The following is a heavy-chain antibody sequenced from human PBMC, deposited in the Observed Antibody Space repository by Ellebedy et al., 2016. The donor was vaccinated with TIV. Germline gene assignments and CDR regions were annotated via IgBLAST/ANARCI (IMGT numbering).Heavy chain of an antibody. V-gene: IGHV3-13*01. CDR1: GFIFSNYD. Sequence: PGGSLRLSCAASGFIFSNYDMHWVRQATGNGLEWVSTIGAAGDTSYPGSVKGRFTVSREKDKNSFYLHMNSLRAEDTAVYYCARATDGLDVWGQGTTVTVSS. CDR3: ARATDGLDV. CDR2: IGAAGDT. D-gene: IGHD4-17*01. J-gene: IGHJ6*01.